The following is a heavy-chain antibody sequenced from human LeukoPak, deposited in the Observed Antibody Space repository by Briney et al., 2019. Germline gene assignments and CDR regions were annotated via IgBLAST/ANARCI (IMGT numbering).Heavy chain of an antibody. Sequence: GGSLRLSCAASGFTFSSYGMHWVRQAPGKGLEWVAVISYDGGNKYYADSVKGRFTISRDNSKNTLYLQVNSLRAEDTAVYYCANSQYTSGWYYFDSWGQGTLVTVSS. J-gene: IGHJ4*02. CDR3: ANSQYTSGWYYFDS. CDR2: ISYDGGNK. CDR1: GFTFSSYG. D-gene: IGHD6-19*01. V-gene: IGHV3-30*18.